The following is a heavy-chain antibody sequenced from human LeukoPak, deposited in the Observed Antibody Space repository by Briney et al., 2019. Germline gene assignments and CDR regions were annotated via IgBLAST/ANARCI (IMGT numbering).Heavy chain of an antibody. V-gene: IGHV3-21*01. CDR3: ARGRPPYYYDSSGYPFDY. J-gene: IGHJ4*02. D-gene: IGHD3-22*01. CDR2: ISSSSSYI. CDR1: GFTFSSYS. Sequence: PEGSLRLSCAASGFTFSSYSMNWVRQAPGKGLEWGSSISSSSSYIYYADSVKGRFTISRDNAKNPLYLQMNSLRAEATAVYYCARGRPPYYYDSSGYPFDYWGQGTLVTVSS.